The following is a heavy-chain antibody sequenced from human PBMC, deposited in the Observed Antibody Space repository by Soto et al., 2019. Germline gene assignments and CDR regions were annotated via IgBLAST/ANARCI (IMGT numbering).Heavy chain of an antibody. V-gene: IGHV4-34*01. CDR3: ARGWASAGYSSGWADY. Sequence: SETLSLTCAVYGGSFSGYYWSWIRQPPGKGLEWIGEINHSGSTNYNPSLKSRVTISVDTSKNQFSLKLSSVTAADTAVYYCARGWASAGYSSGWADYWGQGTLVTVSS. CDR1: GGSFSGYY. CDR2: INHSGST. D-gene: IGHD6-19*01. J-gene: IGHJ4*02.